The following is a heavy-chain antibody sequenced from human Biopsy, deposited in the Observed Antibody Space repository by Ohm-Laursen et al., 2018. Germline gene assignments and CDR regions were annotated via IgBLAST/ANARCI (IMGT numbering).Heavy chain of an antibody. Sequence: TLSLTCAVSDDSIRNFYWSWIRQPPGKGLEWIGRIYYSVMTNYNPSLQSRVSISVDTSRNQVSLTLSSVTAADTAVYYCARDSGILNYGNFKYYHYYGMDVWGQGTKVTVSS. CDR3: ARDSGILNYGNFKYYHYYGMDV. V-gene: IGHV4-59*01. CDR2: IYYSVMT. D-gene: IGHD4-11*01. CDR1: DDSIRNFY. J-gene: IGHJ6*02.